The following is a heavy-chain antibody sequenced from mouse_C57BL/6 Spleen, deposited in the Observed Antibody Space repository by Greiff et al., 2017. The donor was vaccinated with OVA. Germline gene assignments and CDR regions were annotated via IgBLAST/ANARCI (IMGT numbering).Heavy chain of an antibody. J-gene: IGHJ2*01. D-gene: IGHD1-1*01. Sequence: VQLKQSGPELVKPGASVKISCKASGYSFTDYNMNWVKQSNGKSFEWIGVINPNYGTTSYNQKFKGKATLTVDQSSSTAYMQLNSLTSEDSAVYYCAKPYYGSSYFDYWGQGTTLTVSS. CDR2: INPNYGTT. V-gene: IGHV1-39*01. CDR1: GYSFTDYN. CDR3: AKPYYGSSYFDY.